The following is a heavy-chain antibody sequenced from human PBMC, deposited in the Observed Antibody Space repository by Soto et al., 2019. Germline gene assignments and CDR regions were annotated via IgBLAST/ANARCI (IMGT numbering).Heavy chain of an antibody. J-gene: IGHJ4*02. CDR2: IYPGDSDT. CDR1: GYSFTRYW. CDR3: ARLTSTWLPYFDY. Sequence: PGESLKISCQASGYSFTRYWIGWVRQKPGKGLEWMGIIYPGDSDTRYSPSFQGQVTISADKSITTAYLQWSSLKASDTAIYYCARLTSTWLPYFDYWGQGTLVTVSS. D-gene: IGHD5-12*01. V-gene: IGHV5-51*01.